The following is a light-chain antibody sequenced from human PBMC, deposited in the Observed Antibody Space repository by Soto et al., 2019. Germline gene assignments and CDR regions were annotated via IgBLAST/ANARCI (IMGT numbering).Light chain of an antibody. Sequence: VGTQSTASVSVSQEERTTLSCRASQNVNSNLAWYQQKRGQPPMILIYGAYTRATGVPTRFSGSGSGRQFTLPISSLQSEDFAVDYCQQYNIWPQTFGEVTKVDNK. CDR1: QNVNSN. CDR2: GAY. J-gene: IGKJ1*01. CDR3: QQYNIWPQT. V-gene: IGKV3-15*01.